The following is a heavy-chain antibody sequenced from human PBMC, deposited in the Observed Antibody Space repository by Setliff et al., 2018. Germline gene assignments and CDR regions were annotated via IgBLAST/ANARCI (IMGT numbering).Heavy chain of an antibody. Sequence: ASETLSLTCAASGGTFSYYYWTWIRQSPGKGLEWIGEINHTGSTKYNPSLQSRLTIAVDTSTNQFSLTLRSVTAADTAAYYCARARNVAARLLDSWGQGTLVTV. J-gene: IGHJ4*02. D-gene: IGHD6-6*01. CDR1: GGTFSYYY. CDR2: INHTGST. CDR3: ARARNVAARLLDS. V-gene: IGHV4-34*01.